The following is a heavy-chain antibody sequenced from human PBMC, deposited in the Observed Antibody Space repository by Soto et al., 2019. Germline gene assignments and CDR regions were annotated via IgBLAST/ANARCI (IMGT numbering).Heavy chain of an antibody. CDR1: GFSFIYYW. J-gene: IGHJ3*01. CDR3: ARGDRGAFDL. D-gene: IGHD2-21*02. Sequence: EVRLVESEGGLVQPGVSLSLSCAASGFSFIYYWMHWVRQAPGQGLLWVSRIHSDGSSTTYADSVKGRFTISRDNAKNTVSLQMNSLRVEDTGVYFCARGDRGAFDLWGQGTMVTVSS. V-gene: IGHV3-74*01. CDR2: IHSDGSST.